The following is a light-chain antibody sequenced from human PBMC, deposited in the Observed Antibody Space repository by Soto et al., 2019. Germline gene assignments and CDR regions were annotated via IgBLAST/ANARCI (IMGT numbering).Light chain of an antibody. Sequence: DIQLTQSPSFLSASVGDRVTITCRASQGISSYLAWYQQKPGKAPELLIYAASTLQSGVPSRFIGSGSGTAFTLTISSMQPADFATYYCQQLYSYPRTFGPGTKVDIK. CDR3: QQLYSYPRT. J-gene: IGKJ3*01. CDR1: QGISSY. CDR2: AAS. V-gene: IGKV1-9*01.